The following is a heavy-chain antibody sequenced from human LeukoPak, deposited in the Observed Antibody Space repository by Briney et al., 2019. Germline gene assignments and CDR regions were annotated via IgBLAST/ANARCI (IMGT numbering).Heavy chain of an antibody. Sequence: PGGSLRLSCAASGFTFSSYNMNWVRQAPGKGLEWVSSITSSSSYIYYADSVKGRFTISRDNAKNSLYLQMDSLRVEDTAEYYCARGGRITLFGVVIMRAFDIWGQGTMVTVSS. CDR1: GFTFSSYN. CDR2: ITSSSSYI. CDR3: ARGGRITLFGVVIMRAFDI. D-gene: IGHD3-3*01. V-gene: IGHV3-21*06. J-gene: IGHJ3*02.